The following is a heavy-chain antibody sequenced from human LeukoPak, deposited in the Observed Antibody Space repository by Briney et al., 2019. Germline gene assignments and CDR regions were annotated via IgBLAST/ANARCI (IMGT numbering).Heavy chain of an antibody. CDR2: VSAGGGST. J-gene: IGHJ4*02. CDR1: GFTFSGYA. V-gene: IGHV3-23*01. CDR3: AKRLYGSGGYYQFDY. Sequence: GGSLRLSCAASGFTFSGYAMTWVRQAPGKGLEWVSTVSAGGGSTYYADAVKGRFTISRDNPKNTLHLQMNSLRAEDTAVYYCAKRLYGSGGYYQFDYWGQGTLVTVSS. D-gene: IGHD3-10*01.